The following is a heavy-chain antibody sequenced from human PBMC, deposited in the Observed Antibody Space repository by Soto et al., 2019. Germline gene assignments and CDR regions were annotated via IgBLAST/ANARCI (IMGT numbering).Heavy chain of an antibody. CDR2: IILILGST. CDR3: SGGTYRSRLGY. CDR1: GGTYSSYV. J-gene: IGHJ4*02. V-gene: IGHV1-69*01. Sequence: QVQLVQSGAEVKKPGSSVKVSCKASGGTYSSYVISWVRQAPGQGLEWMGGIILILGSTNYAQKFQGRVTITADEITGTAYMELSRQMTGDPGVYYCSGGTYRSRLGYWGQGTQVTVSS. D-gene: IGHD1-1*01.